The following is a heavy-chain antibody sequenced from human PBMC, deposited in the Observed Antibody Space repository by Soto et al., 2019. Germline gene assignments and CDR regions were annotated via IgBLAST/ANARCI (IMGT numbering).Heavy chain of an antibody. CDR1: GNTFTSYG. CDR3: ARGGFDSGYGV. V-gene: IGHV1-18*01. D-gene: IGHD5-12*01. CDR2: ISAFNGNT. J-gene: IGHJ4*02. Sequence: ASVKVSCKASGNTFTSYGVTWVRQAPGQGLEWMGWISAFNGNTNYAQNLQGRVTMTTDTPTSTAYMELRSLRSDDTAVYYCARGGFDSGYGVWGQGTVVTVSS.